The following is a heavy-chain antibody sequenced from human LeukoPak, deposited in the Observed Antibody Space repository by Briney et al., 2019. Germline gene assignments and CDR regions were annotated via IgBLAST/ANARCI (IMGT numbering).Heavy chain of an antibody. CDR1: GSSFTSYL. CDR3: ARLGLQRYYYYYYYMDV. J-gene: IGHJ6*03. Sequence: GESLNTSWKGSGSSFTSYLLGWLRPPPGKGVEWVGIIYPGDSDTRYSPYFQGQVTISADKSISTAYLECSSLKASDTAIYYCARLGLQRYYYYYYYMDVWGKGTTVTVSS. V-gene: IGHV5-51*01. D-gene: IGHD5-18*01. CDR2: IYPGDSDT.